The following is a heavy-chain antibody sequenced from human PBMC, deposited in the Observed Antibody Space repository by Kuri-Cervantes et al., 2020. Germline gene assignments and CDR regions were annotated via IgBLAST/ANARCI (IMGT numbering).Heavy chain of an antibody. D-gene: IGHD5-12*01. Sequence: GESLKISCAASGFTFSSYAMHWVRQAPGKGLEWVAVIWYDGSNKYYADSVKGRFTISRDNSKKTLYLHMNSLRVEDTAVYYCALDVDIEATVPGLLDFWGQGTLVTVSS. J-gene: IGHJ4*02. CDR2: IWYDGSNK. CDR3: ALDVDIEATVPGLLDF. V-gene: IGHV3-30*04. CDR1: GFTFSSYA.